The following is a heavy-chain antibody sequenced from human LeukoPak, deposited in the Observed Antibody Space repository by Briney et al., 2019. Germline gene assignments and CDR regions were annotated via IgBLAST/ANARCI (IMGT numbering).Heavy chain of an antibody. V-gene: IGHV4-59*11. CDR3: ARDFGIAAAGGYYYYMDV. D-gene: IGHD6-13*01. J-gene: IGHJ6*03. Sequence: PSETLSLTCTVPGGFISSHYWSWIRQPPGKGLEWIGYVYYSGSSNYNPPLKSRVTISVDTSKNQFSLKLSSVTAADTAVYYCARDFGIAAAGGYYYYMDVWGKGTTVTVSS. CDR2: VYYSGSS. CDR1: GGFISSHY.